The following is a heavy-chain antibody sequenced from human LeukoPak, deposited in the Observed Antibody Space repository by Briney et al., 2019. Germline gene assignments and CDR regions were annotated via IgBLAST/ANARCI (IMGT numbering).Heavy chain of an antibody. D-gene: IGHD1-26*01. CDR1: GFTFSSYS. V-gene: IGHV3-23*01. Sequence: GGSLRLSCAASGFTFSSYSMSWVRQAPGKGLEWVSGISGSGGSTYYADSVKGRFTISRDNSKNTLYLQMNSLRVEDTAVFYCAKVRDGRSTGGTYYYYMDVWGKGTTVTVSS. CDR2: ISGSGGST. CDR3: AKVRDGRSTGGTYYYYMDV. J-gene: IGHJ6*03.